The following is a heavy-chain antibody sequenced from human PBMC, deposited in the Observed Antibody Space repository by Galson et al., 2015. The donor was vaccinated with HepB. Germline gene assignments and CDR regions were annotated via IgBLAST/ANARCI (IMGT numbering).Heavy chain of an antibody. CDR1: GFSLSTSGVG. CDR3: AHRLRDNSPLYSSSWYVPKGDAFDI. D-gene: IGHD6-13*01. V-gene: IGHV2-5*02. J-gene: IGHJ3*02. CDR2: IYWDDDK. Sequence: PALVKPTQTLTLTCTFSGFSLSTSGVGVGWIRQPPGKALEWLALIYWDDDKRYSPSLKSRLTITKDTSKNQVVLTMTNMDPVDTATYYCAHRLRDNSPLYSSSWYVPKGDAFDIWGQGSMVTVSS.